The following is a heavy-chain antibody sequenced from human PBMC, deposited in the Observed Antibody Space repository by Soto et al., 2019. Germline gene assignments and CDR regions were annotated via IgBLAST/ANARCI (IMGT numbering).Heavy chain of an antibody. CDR1: GFTFSSYG. Sequence: VQLVESGGGVVQPGRSLRLSCAASGFTFSSYGMHWVRQAPGKGLEWVAVISYDGSNKYYADSVKGRFTISRDNSKNTLYLQMNSLRAEDTAVYYCANLGSSGRYYYYYGMDVWGQGTTVTVSS. CDR3: ANLGSSGRYYYYYGMDV. V-gene: IGHV3-30*18. CDR2: ISYDGSNK. D-gene: IGHD6-6*01. J-gene: IGHJ6*02.